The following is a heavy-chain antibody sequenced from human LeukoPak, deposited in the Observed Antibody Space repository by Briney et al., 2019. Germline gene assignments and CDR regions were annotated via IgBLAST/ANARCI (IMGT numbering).Heavy chain of an antibody. CDR1: GYTVTSYG. Sequence: ASVKLSCKASGYTVTSYGISWVRQAPGQGLEWMGWISAYNGNTNYAQKLQGRVTMTTETSTSIAYMKLRSLRSDDTAVYYCARVRIGSSWYSYWGQGTLVTVSS. V-gene: IGHV1-18*01. CDR3: ARVRIGSSWYSY. CDR2: ISAYNGNT. J-gene: IGHJ4*02. D-gene: IGHD6-13*01.